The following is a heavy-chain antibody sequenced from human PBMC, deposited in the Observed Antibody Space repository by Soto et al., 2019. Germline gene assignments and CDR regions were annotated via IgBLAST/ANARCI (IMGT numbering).Heavy chain of an antibody. Sequence: QMQLLQSGPEVKKPGTSVKVSCKPSGFSFTSAALQWMRQARGQRLEWLGWIVVASGNRKYAEKFQDRVTITRDMSASRAYMEVNRLTCADTAVYYCAADAGGHSGYDYSYHGMDVWGQGTTVTVAS. CDR1: GFSFTSAA. V-gene: IGHV1-58*01. CDR2: IVVASGNR. D-gene: IGHD5-12*01. J-gene: IGHJ6*02. CDR3: AADAGGHSGYDYSYHGMDV.